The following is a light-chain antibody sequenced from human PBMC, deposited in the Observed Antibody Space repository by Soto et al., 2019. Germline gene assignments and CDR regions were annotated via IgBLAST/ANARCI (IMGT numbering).Light chain of an antibody. Sequence: DIQMTQYPSTLSASVGDRVTITCRASQSISSWLAWYQQKPGKAPKLLVYKASSLESGVPSRFSGSGSGTEVTLTISSLQPDDFATYYCQQYHIYPLTFGGGTKVEIK. CDR1: QSISSW. V-gene: IGKV1-5*03. CDR3: QQYHIYPLT. J-gene: IGKJ4*01. CDR2: KAS.